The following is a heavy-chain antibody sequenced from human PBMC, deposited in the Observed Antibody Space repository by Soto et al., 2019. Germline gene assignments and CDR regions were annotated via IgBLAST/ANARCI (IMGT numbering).Heavy chain of an antibody. Sequence: ASVKVSWKASGYTFTSYDINWVRQATGQGLEWMEWMNPNSGNTGYAQKFQGRVTMTRNTSISTAYMELSSLRSEDTAVYYCAWTSVATPTKYYDYHYYMAVWGKGTTVTVSS. V-gene: IGHV1-8*01. CDR1: GYTFTSYD. D-gene: IGHD2-15*01. J-gene: IGHJ6*03. CDR2: MNPNSGNT. CDR3: AWTSVATPTKYYDYHYYMAV.